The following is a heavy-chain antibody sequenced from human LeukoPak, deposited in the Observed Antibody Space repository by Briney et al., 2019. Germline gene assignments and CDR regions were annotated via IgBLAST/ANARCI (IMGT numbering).Heavy chain of an antibody. CDR2: IHYSGST. Sequence: SETLSLTCTVSGGSISSYYWSWIRQPPGKGLEWIGYIHYSGSTNYNPSLKSRVTISVDTSKNQFSLKLSSVTAADTAVYYCARTLSEYSSSSLGYWGQGTLVTVSS. CDR3: ARTLSEYSSSSLGY. V-gene: IGHV4-59*01. D-gene: IGHD6-6*01. CDR1: GGSISSYY. J-gene: IGHJ4*02.